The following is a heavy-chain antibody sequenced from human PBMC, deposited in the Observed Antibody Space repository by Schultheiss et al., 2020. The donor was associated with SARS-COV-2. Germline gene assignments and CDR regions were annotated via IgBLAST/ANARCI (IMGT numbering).Heavy chain of an antibody. CDR1: GFTVSSNY. V-gene: IGHV3-23*01. Sequence: GGSLRLSCAASGFTVSSNYMSWVRQAPGKGLEWVSAISGSGGSTYYADSVKGRFTISRDNAKNSLYLQMNSLRDEDTAVYYCARSTYSGSYNWFDPWGQGTLVTVSS. J-gene: IGHJ5*02. CDR3: ARSTYSGSYNWFDP. CDR2: ISGSGGST. D-gene: IGHD1-26*01.